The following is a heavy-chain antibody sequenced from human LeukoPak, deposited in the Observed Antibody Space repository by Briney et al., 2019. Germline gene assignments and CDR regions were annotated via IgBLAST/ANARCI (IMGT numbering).Heavy chain of an antibody. Sequence: GGSLRLSCAASGFTFSTYGMHWVRQAPGKGLEWVAVIWYDGRNKYYADSVKGRFTISRDNSKNTLFLQMNSLRAEDTAVYYCAKGYYEIHDAFDIWGQGTMVTVSS. D-gene: IGHD3-9*01. CDR1: GFTFSTYG. V-gene: IGHV3-30*02. CDR3: AKGYYEIHDAFDI. CDR2: IWYDGRNK. J-gene: IGHJ3*02.